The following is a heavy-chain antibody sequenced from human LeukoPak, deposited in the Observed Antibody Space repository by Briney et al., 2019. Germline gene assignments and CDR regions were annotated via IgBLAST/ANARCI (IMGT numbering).Heavy chain of an antibody. CDR2: IYYSGST. V-gene: IGHV4-59*12. CDR3: ARDRPRITMVRGARAHYYFDY. CDR1: GGSISSYY. J-gene: IGHJ4*02. Sequence: PSETLSLNCTVSGGSISSYYWSWIRQPPGKGLEWIGYIYYSGSTNYNPSLKSRVTISVDRSKNQFSLKLSSVTAADTAVYYCARDRPRITMVRGARAHYYFDYWGQGTLVTVSS. D-gene: IGHD3-10*01.